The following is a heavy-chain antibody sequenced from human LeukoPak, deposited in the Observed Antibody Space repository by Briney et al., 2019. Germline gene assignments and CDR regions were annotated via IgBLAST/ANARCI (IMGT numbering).Heavy chain of an antibody. J-gene: IGHJ1*01. CDR3: ASSHALYYYDSSGRLEH. CDR2: IYYSGST. CDR1: GGSISSYY. V-gene: IGHV4-59*01. D-gene: IGHD3-22*01. Sequence: PSETLSLTCTVSGGSISSYYWSWIRQPPGKGLEWIWYIYYSGSTNYNPSLKSRVTISVDTSKNQFSLKLSSVTAADTAVYYCASSHALYYYDSSGRLEHWGQGTLVTVSS.